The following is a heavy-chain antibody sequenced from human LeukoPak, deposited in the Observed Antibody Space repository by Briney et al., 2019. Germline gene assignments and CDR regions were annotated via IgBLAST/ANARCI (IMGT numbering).Heavy chain of an antibody. D-gene: IGHD6-19*01. CDR2: ISYDGSNK. Sequence: GGSLRLSCAASGFTFSSYAMHWVRQAPGKGLEWVAVISYDGSNKYYADSVKGRFTIPRDNSKNTLYLQMNSLRAEDTAVYYCERDRIAVAGTRYAFDIWGQGTMVTVSS. V-gene: IGHV3-30*04. J-gene: IGHJ3*02. CDR1: GFTFSSYA. CDR3: ERDRIAVAGTRYAFDI.